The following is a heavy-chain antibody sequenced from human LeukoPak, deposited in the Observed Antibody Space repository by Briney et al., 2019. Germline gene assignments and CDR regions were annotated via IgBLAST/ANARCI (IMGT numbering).Heavy chain of an antibody. CDR2: VDSDGSGT. V-gene: IGHV3-74*01. CDR1: GFTFSSYW. D-gene: IGHD2-15*01. Sequence: GGSLRLSCAASGFTFSSYWMHWVRQAPGKGLVWVSRVDSDGSGTIYADSVKGRFTISRDNAKNTVYLQMNSLRAEETAVYYCARGGYGHGFEVLGQGRMITVSS. J-gene: IGHJ3*01. CDR3: ARGGYGHGFEV.